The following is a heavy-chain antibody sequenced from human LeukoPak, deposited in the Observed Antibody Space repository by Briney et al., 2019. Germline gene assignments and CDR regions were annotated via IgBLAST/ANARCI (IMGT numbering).Heavy chain of an antibody. J-gene: IGHJ2*01. CDR2: IYGDDET. Sequence: GGSLRLSCAASGFTITTNYMNWVRQAPGKGLEWVSVIYGDDETNYADSVKGRFTISRDNSKNTLYLQMNSLRAEDTAVYYCAKDPLDGDYDEVLPWYFDLWGRGTLVTVSS. CDR1: GFTITTNY. V-gene: IGHV3-53*01. CDR3: AKDPLDGDYDEVLPWYFDL. D-gene: IGHD4-17*01.